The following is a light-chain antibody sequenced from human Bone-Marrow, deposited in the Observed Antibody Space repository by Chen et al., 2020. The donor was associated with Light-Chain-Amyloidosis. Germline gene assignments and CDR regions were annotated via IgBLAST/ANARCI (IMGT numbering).Light chain of an antibody. CDR3: QQRNSWPPEFS. CDR2: DAS. Sequence: EIVLTQSPDTLSLSPGERATLSCRASQSVNNYLAWCQHKPGQAPRLLIYDASTRATGIPARFSGRGSGTDFTLTISSLEPEDFAVYYCQQRNSWPPEFSFGQGIKLEIK. J-gene: IGKJ2*03. V-gene: IGKV3-11*01. CDR1: QSVNNY.